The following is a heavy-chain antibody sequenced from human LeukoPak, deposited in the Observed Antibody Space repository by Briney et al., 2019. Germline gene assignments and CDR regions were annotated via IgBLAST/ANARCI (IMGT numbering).Heavy chain of an antibody. D-gene: IGHD4-17*01. J-gene: IGHJ4*02. Sequence: PGGSLRLSCAASGFTVSSNYMSWVRQAPGKGLEWVSVIYSGGSTYYADSVKGRFTISRDNSKNTLYLQMNSLRAGDTAVYYCARLDYGVLFDYWGQGTLVTVSS. CDR3: ARLDYGVLFDY. CDR2: IYSGGST. CDR1: GFTVSSNY. V-gene: IGHV3-53*01.